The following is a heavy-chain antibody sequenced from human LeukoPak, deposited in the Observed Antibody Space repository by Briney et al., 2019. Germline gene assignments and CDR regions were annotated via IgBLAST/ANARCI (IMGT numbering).Heavy chain of an antibody. J-gene: IGHJ4*02. V-gene: IGHV1-69*04. D-gene: IGHD3-10*01. CDR3: AGETFEITMVRGVILHY. Sequence: SVKVSCKASGGTFSSYAISWVRQAPGQGLEWMGRIIPIFGIANYAQKFQGRVTITADKSTSTAYMELSSLRSEDTAVYYCAGETFEITMVRGVILHYWGQGTLVTVSS. CDR1: GGTFSSYA. CDR2: IIPIFGIA.